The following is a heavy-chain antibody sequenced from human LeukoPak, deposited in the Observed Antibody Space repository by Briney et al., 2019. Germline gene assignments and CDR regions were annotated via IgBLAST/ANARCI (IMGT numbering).Heavy chain of an antibody. D-gene: IGHD6-6*01. CDR1: GGSISSSSSY. J-gene: IGHJ4*02. CDR3: ARHTSGSSLDY. CDR2: IHYSGST. Sequence: SETLSLICSVSGGSISSSSSYWGWIRRPPGKGLEWIATIHYSGSTNYNPSLKSRVTISVDTSKNQFSLKLSSVTAVDTAVYYCARHTSGSSLDYWGQGTLVTVSS. V-gene: IGHV4-39*01.